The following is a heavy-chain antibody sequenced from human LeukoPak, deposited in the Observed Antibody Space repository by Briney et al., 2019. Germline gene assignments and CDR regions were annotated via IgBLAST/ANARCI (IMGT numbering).Heavy chain of an antibody. Sequence: SETLSLTCAVYGGSFSGYYWSWIRQPPGKGLEWIGEINHSGSTNYNPSLKSRVTISVDTSKNQSSLKLSSVTAADTAVYYCARRYYDFWSGYYRTSGWFDPWGQGTLVTVSS. CDR2: INHSGST. J-gene: IGHJ5*02. CDR3: ARRYYDFWSGYYRTSGWFDP. CDR1: GGSFSGYY. D-gene: IGHD3-3*01. V-gene: IGHV4-34*01.